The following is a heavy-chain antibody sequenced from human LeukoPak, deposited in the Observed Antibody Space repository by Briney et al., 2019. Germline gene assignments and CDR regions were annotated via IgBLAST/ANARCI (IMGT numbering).Heavy chain of an antibody. J-gene: IGHJ4*02. CDR1: GGTFSSYA. CDR2: IIPIFGIA. CDR3: ARGPRGYYFDY. V-gene: IGHV1-69*04. Sequence: SVKVSRKASGGTFSSYAISWVRQAPGQGLEWMGRIIPIFGIANYAQKFQGRVTITADKSTSTAYMELSSLRSEDTAVYYCARGPRGYYFDYWGQGTLVTVSS.